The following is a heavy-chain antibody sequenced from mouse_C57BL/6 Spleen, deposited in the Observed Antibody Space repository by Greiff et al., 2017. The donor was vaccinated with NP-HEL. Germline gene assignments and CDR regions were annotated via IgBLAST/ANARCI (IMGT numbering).Heavy chain of an antibody. D-gene: IGHD1-1*01. CDR1: GYTFTDYY. CDR2: INPNNGGT. CDR3: ARYDYGSSSYYFDY. Sequence: EVQLQQSGPELVKPGASVKISCKASGYTFTDYYMNWVKQSHGKSLEWIGDINPNNGGTNYNQKLKGKATLTIDKSSSTAYMELRSLTSEDSAVYYCARYDYGSSSYYFDYWGQGTTLTVSS. V-gene: IGHV1-26*01. J-gene: IGHJ2*01.